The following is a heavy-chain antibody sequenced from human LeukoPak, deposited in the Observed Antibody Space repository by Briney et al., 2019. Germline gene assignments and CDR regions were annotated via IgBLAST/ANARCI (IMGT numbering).Heavy chain of an antibody. CDR1: GFTFSSYA. D-gene: IGHD3-9*01. CDR3: ATDQRYAFDY. V-gene: IGHV3-48*02. J-gene: IGHJ4*02. CDR2: IRTTAEGAKYA. Sequence: GGSLRLSCAASGFTFSSYAMSWVRQAPGKGLEWISNIRTTAEGAKYAYYADSVKGRVTISRDDALYLHMNSLRDDDTAVYYCATDQRYAFDYWGQGTLVTVSS.